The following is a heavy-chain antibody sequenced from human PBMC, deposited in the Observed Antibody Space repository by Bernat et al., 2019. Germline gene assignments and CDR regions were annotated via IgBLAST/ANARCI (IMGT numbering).Heavy chain of an antibody. CDR3: ARDSDCSGGSCYRDWYFDL. D-gene: IGHD2-15*01. Sequence: EVQLVESGGGLVQPGGSLRLSCAASGFTFSSYWMHWVRQAPGKGLVWVSRINSDGSSTSYADSVQGRFTISRDNAKNTLYLQMNSLRAEDTAVYYCARDSDCSGGSCYRDWYFDLWGRGTLVTVSS. J-gene: IGHJ2*01. CDR2: INSDGSST. CDR1: GFTFSSYW. V-gene: IGHV3-74*01.